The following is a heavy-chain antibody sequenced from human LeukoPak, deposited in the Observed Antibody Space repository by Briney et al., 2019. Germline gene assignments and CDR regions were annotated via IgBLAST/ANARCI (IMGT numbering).Heavy chain of an antibody. D-gene: IGHD3-10*01. Sequence: ASVKVSCKASGYTFTSYDINWARQATGQGLEWMGWMNPNSSNTGYAQKFQGRVTMTTDTSTSTAYMELRSLRSDDTAVYYCARDYGSGSYSDYWGQGTLVTVSS. CDR3: ARDYGSGSYSDY. CDR2: MNPNSSNT. CDR1: GYTFTSYD. V-gene: IGHV1-8*01. J-gene: IGHJ4*02.